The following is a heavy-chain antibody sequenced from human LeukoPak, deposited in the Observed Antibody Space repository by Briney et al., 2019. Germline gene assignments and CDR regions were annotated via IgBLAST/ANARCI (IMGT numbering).Heavy chain of an antibody. CDR1: GGSISSYY. CDR2: IYTSGST. D-gene: IGHD1-7*01. J-gene: IGHJ5*02. Sequence: SETLSLTCTVSGGSISSYYWSWIRRPAGKGLEWIGRIYTSGSTNYNPSLKSRVTMSVDTSKNQFSLKLSSVTAADTAVYYCARANWNSRGQNWFDPWGQGTLVTVSS. V-gene: IGHV4-4*07. CDR3: ARANWNSRGQNWFDP.